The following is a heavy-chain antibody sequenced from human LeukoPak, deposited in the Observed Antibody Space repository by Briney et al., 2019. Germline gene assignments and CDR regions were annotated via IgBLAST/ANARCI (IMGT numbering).Heavy chain of an antibody. CDR3: ARDGRDTAMVTAAGDDY. J-gene: IGHJ4*02. Sequence: GGSLRLSCAASGFTFSSYSMNWVRQAPGKGLEWVSSISSSSYIYYADSVKGRFTISRDNAKNSLYLQMNSLRAEDTAVYYCARDGRDTAMVTAAGDDYWGQGTLVTVSS. D-gene: IGHD5-18*01. V-gene: IGHV3-21*01. CDR1: GFTFSSYS. CDR2: ISSSSYI.